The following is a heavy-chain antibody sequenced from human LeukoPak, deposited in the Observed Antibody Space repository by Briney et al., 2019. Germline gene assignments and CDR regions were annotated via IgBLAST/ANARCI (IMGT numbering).Heavy chain of an antibody. CDR2: SGSGGST. J-gene: IGHJ6*02. D-gene: IGHD1-26*01. V-gene: IGHV3-23*01. Sequence: SGSGGSTYYADSVKGRFTISRDNSKNTLYLQMNSLRAEDTAVYYCAKWESREVYYYYGMDVWGQGTTVTVSS. CDR3: AKWESREVYYYYGMDV.